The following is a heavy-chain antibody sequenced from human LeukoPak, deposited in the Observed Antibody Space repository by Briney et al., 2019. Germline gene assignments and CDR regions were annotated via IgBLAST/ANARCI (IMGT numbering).Heavy chain of an antibody. Sequence: GGSLRLSCAASGFTFSSYGMHWVRQAPGKGLEWVAFIRYDGSNKYYADSVKGRFTISRDNSKNTLYLQMSSLRAEDTAVYYCARPYSEDDAFDIWGQGTMVTVSS. D-gene: IGHD5-12*01. CDR3: ARPYSEDDAFDI. CDR1: GFTFSSYG. J-gene: IGHJ3*02. CDR2: IRYDGSNK. V-gene: IGHV3-30*02.